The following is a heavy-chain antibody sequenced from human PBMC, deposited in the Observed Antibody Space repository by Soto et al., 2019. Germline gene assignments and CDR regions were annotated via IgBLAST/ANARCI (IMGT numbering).Heavy chain of an antibody. J-gene: IGHJ3*02. V-gene: IGHV3-48*03. CDR2: ISSSGSTI. CDR3: ARDRQSYYDSSGYDAFDI. CDR1: GFTFSSYE. D-gene: IGHD3-22*01. Sequence: GGSLRLSCAASGFTFSSYEMNWVRQAPGKGLEWVSYISSSGSTIYYADSVKGRFTISRDNAKNSLYLQMNSLRAEDTAVYYCARDRQSYYDSSGYDAFDIWGQGTMVTVSS.